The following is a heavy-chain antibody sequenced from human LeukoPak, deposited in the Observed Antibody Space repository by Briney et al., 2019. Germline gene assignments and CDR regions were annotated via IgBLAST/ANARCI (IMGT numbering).Heavy chain of an antibody. Sequence: GGSLRLSCAASGFTFDDYGMSWVRQAPGKGLEWVSGINWNGGSTGYADSVKGRFTISRENAKNSLYLQMNSLRAGDTAVYYCTRVAAGGKDAFDIWGQGTMVTVSS. D-gene: IGHD6-13*01. CDR1: GFTFDDYG. CDR3: TRVAAGGKDAFDI. V-gene: IGHV3-20*04. CDR2: INWNGGST. J-gene: IGHJ3*02.